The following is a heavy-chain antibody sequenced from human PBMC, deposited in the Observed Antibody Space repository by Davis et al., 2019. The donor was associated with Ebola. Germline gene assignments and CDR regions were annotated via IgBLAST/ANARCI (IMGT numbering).Heavy chain of an antibody. CDR1: GFTFSDYD. D-gene: IGHD3-10*01. CDR3: VRDPSGRGLDV. Sequence: GESLKISCAASGFTFSDYDMCWVRQVTGEGLELVSGIGIAGDTHYSGSVKGRFTISRENAKNSVYLQMNSLRAGDTAVYYCVRDPSGRGLDVWGQGTTVTVSS. J-gene: IGHJ6*02. V-gene: IGHV3-13*01. CDR2: IGIAGDT.